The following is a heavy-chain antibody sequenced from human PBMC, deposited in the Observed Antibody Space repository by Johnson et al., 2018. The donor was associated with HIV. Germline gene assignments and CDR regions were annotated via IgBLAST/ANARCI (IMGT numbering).Heavy chain of an antibody. V-gene: IGHV3-20*04. CDR2: INWNGGST. D-gene: IGHD6-6*01. CDR3: ARGGRKQLACDAFDI. J-gene: IGHJ3*02. Sequence: VLLVESGGGVVRPGGSLRLSCEASGFTFDDYGMTWVRQPPGKGLEWVSGINWNGGSTGYADSVKGRFTISRDNAKNSLYLQMNSLRAEDTALYYCARGGRKQLACDAFDIWGQGTMVTVSS. CDR1: GFTFDDYG.